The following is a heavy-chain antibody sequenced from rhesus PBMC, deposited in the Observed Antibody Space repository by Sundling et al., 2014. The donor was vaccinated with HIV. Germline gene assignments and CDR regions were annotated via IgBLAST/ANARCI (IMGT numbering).Heavy chain of an antibody. D-gene: IGHD1-14*01. Sequence: QVTLKESGPALVKPTQTLTLTCTFSGFSLRTSGVGVGWVRQPPGKALEWLASIYWDDDKRYSTSLKSRLTISKDTSKDQVVLTVTNMDPTDTATYFCARRTLYFDYWGQGVLVTVSS. J-gene: IGHJ4*01. V-gene: IGHV2S1*01. CDR3: ARRTLYFDY. CDR2: IYWDDDK. CDR1: GFSLRTSGVG.